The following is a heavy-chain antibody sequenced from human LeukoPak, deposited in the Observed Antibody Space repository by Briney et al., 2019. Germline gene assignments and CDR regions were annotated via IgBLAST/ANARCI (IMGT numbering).Heavy chain of an antibody. V-gene: IGHV4-59*01. D-gene: IGHD6-19*01. CDR1: GGSISSYY. CDR3: ARDAVAGMKQGKNWFDP. J-gene: IGHJ5*02. Sequence: KPSETLSLTCTVSGGSISSYYWSWIRQPPGKGLEWIGYIYYSGSTNYNPSLKSRVTISVDTSKNQFSLKLSSVTAADTAVYYCARDAVAGMKQGKNWFDPWGQGTLVTVSS. CDR2: IYYSGST.